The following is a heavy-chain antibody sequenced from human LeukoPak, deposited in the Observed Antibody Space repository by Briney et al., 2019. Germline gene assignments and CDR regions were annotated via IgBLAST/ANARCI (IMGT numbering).Heavy chain of an antibody. V-gene: IGHV1-8*01. J-gene: IGHJ4*02. CDR1: GYTFTSYD. CDR3: ARGGPRRITMVRGVIISQTYYFDY. D-gene: IGHD3-10*01. Sequence: ASVKVSCKASGYTFTSYDINWVRQATGQGLEWMGWMNPNSANTGYAQKVQGRVTMTRNTSISTAYMELSSLRSEDTAVYYCARGGPRRITMVRGVIISQTYYFDYWGQGTLVTVSS. CDR2: MNPNSANT.